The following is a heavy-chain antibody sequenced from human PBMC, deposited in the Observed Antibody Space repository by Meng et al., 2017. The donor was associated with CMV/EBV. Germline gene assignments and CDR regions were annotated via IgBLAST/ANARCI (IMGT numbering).Heavy chain of an antibody. CDR1: GFTVSGNY. Sequence: GESLKISCAASGFTVSGNYMSWVRQAPGKGLEWVSVVFGGAATYYAASVKGRFTISRENSKNMLYLQMNSLRAEDTAVYYCARELRDDYSWGFFDYWGQGTLVTVSS. J-gene: IGHJ4*02. CDR3: ARELRDDYSWGFFDY. V-gene: IGHV3-53*05. D-gene: IGHD5-24*01. CDR2: VFGGAAT.